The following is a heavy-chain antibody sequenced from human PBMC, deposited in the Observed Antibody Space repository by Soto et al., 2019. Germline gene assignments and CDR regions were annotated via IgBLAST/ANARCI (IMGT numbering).Heavy chain of an antibody. D-gene: IGHD6-13*01. J-gene: IGHJ4*02. CDR1: GGSFSGYY. Sequence: QVQLQQRGAGLLKPSDTLSLTCAVYGGSFSGYYWTWIRQPPGKGLEWIGEINHRGSTNYNPSLKRRVTMSVDTSKNQFSLKLLSVTAADTALYYCAFVAARKDYWGQGTLVTVSS. CDR3: AFVAARKDY. V-gene: IGHV4-34*01. CDR2: INHRGST.